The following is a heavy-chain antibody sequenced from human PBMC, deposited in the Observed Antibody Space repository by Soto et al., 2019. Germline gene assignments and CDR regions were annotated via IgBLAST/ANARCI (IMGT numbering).Heavy chain of an antibody. D-gene: IGHD1-26*01. CDR2: ISTSGATI. Sequence: PGGSLRLSCVASRFTFSGFEMSWVRQAPGKGLEWVSYISTSGATIYYADSVQGRFTISRDNAKNSLYLQMNSLRVEDTAVYYCAREYDSGSSAPFDYWGQGTPVTVSS. CDR1: RFTFSGFE. V-gene: IGHV3-48*03. CDR3: AREYDSGSSAPFDY. J-gene: IGHJ4*02.